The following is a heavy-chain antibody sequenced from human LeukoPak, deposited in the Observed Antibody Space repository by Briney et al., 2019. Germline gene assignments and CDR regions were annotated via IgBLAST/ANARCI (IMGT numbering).Heavy chain of an antibody. CDR3: AKPRLTGTTLRSDFDY. V-gene: IGHV3-23*01. Sequence: PGGSLRLSCAASGFSFSTYAMSWVRQAPGKGLEWVSTISGSGTTTYYGDSVRGRFTISRDNSKNTVYLQMSSLRAEDTAIFYCAKPRLTGTTLRSDFDYWGQGTLVTVSS. J-gene: IGHJ4*02. D-gene: IGHD1-14*01. CDR1: GFSFSTYA. CDR2: ISGSGTTT.